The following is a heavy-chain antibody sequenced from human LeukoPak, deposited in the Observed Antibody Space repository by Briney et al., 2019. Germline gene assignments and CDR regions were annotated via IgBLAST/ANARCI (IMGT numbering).Heavy chain of an antibody. Sequence: PGGSLRLSCAASEFSVKYNYMTWVRQAPGKGLQWVSSISSRSSYIYYADSVRGRFTLSRDNSKNMIYLEMSSLKAEDTAVYYCARGLLWLFGGQGTLVTVSS. D-gene: IGHD3-10*01. CDR3: ARGLLWLF. CDR2: ISSRSSYI. V-gene: IGHV3-21*01. J-gene: IGHJ4*02. CDR1: EFSVKYNY.